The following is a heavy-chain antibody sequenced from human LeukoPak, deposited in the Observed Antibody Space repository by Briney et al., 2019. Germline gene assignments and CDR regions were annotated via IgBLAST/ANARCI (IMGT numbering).Heavy chain of an antibody. J-gene: IGHJ6*02. CDR3: ATVVGAAALPSGSYYYYGMDV. Sequence: ASVKVSCKVSGYTLTELSMHWVRQAPGKGLEWMGGFDPEDGETIYARKFQGRVTMTEDTSTDTAYMELSSLRSEDTAVYYCATVVGAAALPSGSYYYYGMDVWGQGTTVTVSS. CDR2: FDPEDGET. D-gene: IGHD6-13*01. V-gene: IGHV1-24*01. CDR1: GYTLTELS.